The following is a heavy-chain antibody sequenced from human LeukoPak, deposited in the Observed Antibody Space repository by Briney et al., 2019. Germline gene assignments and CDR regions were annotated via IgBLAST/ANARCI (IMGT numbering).Heavy chain of an antibody. CDR2: INSDGSST. J-gene: IGHJ3*02. Sequence: GGSLRLSCAASGFTFSSYWMHWVRQAPGKGLVWVSRINSDGSSTSYADSVKGRFTIPRDNAKNTLYLQMNSLRAEDTAVYYCARDRDSSGYYFDAFDIWGQGTMVTVSS. V-gene: IGHV3-74*01. D-gene: IGHD3-22*01. CDR3: ARDRDSSGYYFDAFDI. CDR1: GFTFSSYW.